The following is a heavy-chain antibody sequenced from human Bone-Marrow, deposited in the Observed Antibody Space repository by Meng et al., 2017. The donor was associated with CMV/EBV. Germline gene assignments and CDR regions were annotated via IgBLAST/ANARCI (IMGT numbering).Heavy chain of an antibody. CDR2: VSDSGSA. D-gene: IGHD1-1*01. CDR1: RASISSFY. V-gene: IGHV4-59*01. J-gene: IGHJ4*02. Sequence: SETLSLTCTISRASISSFYWSWIRQPPGKGLQGIGYVSDSGSAKYNPSLESRGTISRDRSRNQFYLNLNSVTAADTAMYFCARGTGTTQHYFDYWGQGMLVTVSS. CDR3: ARGTGTTQHYFDY.